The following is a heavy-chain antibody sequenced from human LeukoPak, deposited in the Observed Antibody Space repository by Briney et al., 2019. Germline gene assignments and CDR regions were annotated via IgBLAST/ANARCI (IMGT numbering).Heavy chain of an antibody. V-gene: IGHV4-59*08. CDR1: GGSISSYY. CDR2: IYYSGST. Sequence: SETLSLTCTVSGGSISSYYWSWIRQPPGKGLEWIGYIYYSGSTNYNPSLKSRATISVDTSKNQFSLKLSSVTAADTAVYYCARQSSGWPYYYYGMDVWGQGTTVTVSS. J-gene: IGHJ6*02. D-gene: IGHD6-19*01. CDR3: ARQSSGWPYYYYGMDV.